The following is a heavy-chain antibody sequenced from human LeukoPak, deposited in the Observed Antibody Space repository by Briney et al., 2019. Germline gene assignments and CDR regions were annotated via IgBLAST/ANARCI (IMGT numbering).Heavy chain of an antibody. V-gene: IGHV4-59*01. J-gene: IGHJ5*02. D-gene: IGHD3-3*01. CDR2: IYYSGST. Sequence: SETLSLTCTVSGGSISSYYWSWIRQPPGKGLEWIGYIYYSGSTNYNPSLKSRVTISVDTSKNQFSLKLSSVTAADTAVYYCARHGGPLGGLRFLEWLLNWFDPWGQGTLVTVSS. CDR1: GGSISSYY. CDR3: ARHGGPLGGLRFLEWLLNWFDP.